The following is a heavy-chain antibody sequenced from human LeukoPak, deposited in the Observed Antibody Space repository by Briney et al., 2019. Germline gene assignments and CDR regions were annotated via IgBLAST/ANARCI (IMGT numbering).Heavy chain of an antibody. CDR3: AREERAYYYDSRGYPDY. Sequence: GGSLRLSCAASEFTFSTYWMSWVRQAPGKGLEWVANVNQDGSAKYYVDSVKGRFTISRDNAKNSLYLQMNSLRAEDTAVYYCAREERAYYYDSRGYPDYWGQGTLVTVSS. J-gene: IGHJ4*02. CDR2: VNQDGSAK. CDR1: EFTFSTYW. D-gene: IGHD3-22*01. V-gene: IGHV3-7*01.